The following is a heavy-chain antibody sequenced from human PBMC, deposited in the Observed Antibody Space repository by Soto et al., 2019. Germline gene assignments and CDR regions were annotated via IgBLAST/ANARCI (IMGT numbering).Heavy chain of an antibody. D-gene: IGHD1-20*01. Sequence: SETLSLTCTVSGGSISSGGYYWSWIRQHPGKGLEWIGYIYYSGSTYYNPALKGRVTISVDTSTNQFSLRLTSVTAADTAVYYCTRRYNWNDYYFDPWGQGTLVTVSS. CDR1: GGSISSGGYY. CDR3: TRRYNWNDYYFDP. V-gene: IGHV4-31*03. CDR2: IYYSGST. J-gene: IGHJ5*02.